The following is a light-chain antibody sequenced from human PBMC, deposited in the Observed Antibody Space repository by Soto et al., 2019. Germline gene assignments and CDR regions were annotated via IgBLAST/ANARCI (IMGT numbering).Light chain of an antibody. V-gene: IGLV1-44*01. J-gene: IGLJ3*02. CDR2: SNN. Sequence: QSVLTQPPSASGTPGQRVTISCSGSSSNIGSNTVTWYQQLPGTAPKLLIFSNNQRPSGVPDRFSGSKSGTSASLAISGLQSEDEAHYYCAAWDDSLNGWVFGGGTQLTVL. CDR1: SSNIGSNT. CDR3: AAWDDSLNGWV.